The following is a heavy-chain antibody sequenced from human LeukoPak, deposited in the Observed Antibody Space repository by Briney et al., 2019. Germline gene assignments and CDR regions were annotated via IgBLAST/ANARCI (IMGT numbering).Heavy chain of an antibody. CDR3: AGDLNCSGGSCYAPGTEPMDV. D-gene: IGHD2-15*01. V-gene: IGHV4-4*07. Sequence: SETLSLTCTVSGGSISSYYWNWIRQPADKGLEWIGRIYTSGGTNYNPSLKSRVTMSVDTSKNQFSLKLSSVTAADTAVYYCAGDLNCSGGSCYAPGTEPMDVWGQGTTVTVSS. CDR1: GGSISSYY. CDR2: IYTSGGT. J-gene: IGHJ6*02.